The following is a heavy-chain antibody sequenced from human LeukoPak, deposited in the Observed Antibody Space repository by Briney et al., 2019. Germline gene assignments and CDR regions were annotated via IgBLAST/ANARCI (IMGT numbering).Heavy chain of an antibody. Sequence: GGSLRLSCAASGFTFSSYEMNWIRQAPGKGLEWVSYISSSGSTIYYADSVKGRFTISRNNAKNSLYQLMNIRRAENTAVYYGAREVEQLVDYWGQGTLVTVSS. CDR3: AREVEQLVDY. D-gene: IGHD6-13*01. CDR1: GFTFSSYE. CDR2: ISSSGSTI. J-gene: IGHJ4*02. V-gene: IGHV3-48*03.